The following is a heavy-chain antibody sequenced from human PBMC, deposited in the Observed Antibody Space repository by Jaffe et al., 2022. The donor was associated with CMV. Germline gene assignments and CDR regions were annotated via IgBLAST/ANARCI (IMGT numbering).Heavy chain of an antibody. V-gene: IGHV3-64D*06. CDR2: ISSNGGST. CDR1: GFTFSSYA. Sequence: EVQLVESGGGLVQPGGSLRLSCSASGFTFSSYAMHWVRQAPGKGLEYVSAISSNGGSTYYADSVKGRFTISRDNSKNTLYLQMSSLRAEDTAVYYCVKDRGLDYYDSSGYSYFDYWGQGTLVTVSS. D-gene: IGHD3-22*01. J-gene: IGHJ4*02. CDR3: VKDRGLDYYDSSGYSYFDY.